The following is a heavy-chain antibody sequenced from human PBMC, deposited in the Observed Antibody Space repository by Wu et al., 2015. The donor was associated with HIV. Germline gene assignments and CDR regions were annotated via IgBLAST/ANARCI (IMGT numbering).Heavy chain of an antibody. D-gene: IGHD2-2*01. V-gene: IGHV1-69*05. CDR2: SSYLWLQ. J-gene: IGHJ6*02. Sequence: VKKPGSSVKVSCKAFWRHLQQLCYQLGADRPLDKGLSGWEGSSYLWLQQNYAQKFQGRVTITTDESTSTAYMELSSLRSEDTAVYYCAREVVPAAMGSYYYYGMDVWGQGTTVTVSS. CDR3: AREVVPAAMGSYYYYGMDV. CDR1: RHLQQLC.